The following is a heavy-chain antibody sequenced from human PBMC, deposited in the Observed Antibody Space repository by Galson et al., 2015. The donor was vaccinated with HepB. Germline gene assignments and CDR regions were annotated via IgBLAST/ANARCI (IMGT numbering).Heavy chain of an antibody. J-gene: IGHJ4*02. V-gene: IGHV3-23*01. CDR1: GFTFSSYV. CDR2: ISASGGST. D-gene: IGHD3-22*01. CDR3: AKEDYDSSGYYRPYYFDY. Sequence: SLRLSCAASGFTFSSYVKSWVRQAPGKGLEWVSAISASGGSTYYADSVKGRFTISRDNSKNTLFLQMNSLRAEDAAVYYCAKEDYDSSGYYRPYYFDYWGQGTLVTVSS.